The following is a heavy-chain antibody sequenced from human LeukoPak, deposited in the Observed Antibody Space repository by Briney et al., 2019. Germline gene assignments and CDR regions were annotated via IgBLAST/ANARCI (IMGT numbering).Heavy chain of an antibody. V-gene: IGHV4-39*01. CDR2: IYHSGST. Sequence: SETLPLTCTVSGGSFSSRTYYWGWIRQPPGKGLEWIGSIYHSGSTYYNPSLKSRVTISVDTSKNQFSLKLSSVTAADTAVYYCARHAPGDFWSGYYPLYFDYWGQGTLVTVSS. D-gene: IGHD3-3*01. CDR3: ARHAPGDFWSGYYPLYFDY. J-gene: IGHJ4*02. CDR1: GGSFSSRTYY.